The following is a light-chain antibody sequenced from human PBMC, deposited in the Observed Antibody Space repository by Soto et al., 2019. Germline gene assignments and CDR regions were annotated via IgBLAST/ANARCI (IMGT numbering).Light chain of an antibody. CDR3: QTWGTGSQWV. V-gene: IGLV4-69*01. CDR2: LNSDGSH. Sequence: QLVLTQSPSASASLGASVKLTCTLSRGHSSYAIAWHQQQPEKGPRFLMKLNSDGSHTKGDGIPDRFSGSSSGAERYLTISSLQSEDEADYYCQTWGTGSQWVFGGGTKLTVL. J-gene: IGLJ3*02. CDR1: RGHSSYA.